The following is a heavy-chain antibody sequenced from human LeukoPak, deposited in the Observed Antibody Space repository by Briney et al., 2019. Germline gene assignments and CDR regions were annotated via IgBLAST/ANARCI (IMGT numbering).Heavy chain of an antibody. CDR1: GFTFSSYG. V-gene: IGHV3-33*01. J-gene: IGHJ4*02. CDR2: IWYDGSNK. D-gene: IGHD6-13*01. Sequence: TGRSLRLSCAASGFTFSSYGMHWVRQAPGKGLEWVAVIWYDGSNKYYADSVKGRFTISRDNSKNTLYLQMNSLRAKDTAVYYCARGIAAAGTPYYFDYWGQGTLVTVSS. CDR3: ARGIAAAGTPYYFDY.